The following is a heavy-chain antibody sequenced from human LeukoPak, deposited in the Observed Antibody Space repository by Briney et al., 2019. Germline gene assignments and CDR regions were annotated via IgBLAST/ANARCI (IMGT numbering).Heavy chain of an antibody. V-gene: IGHV1-8*01. CDR3: ARDLGNIAGGFDP. D-gene: IGHD6-13*01. CDR1: GYSFTSYD. J-gene: IGHJ5*02. CDR2: MNPNSGNT. Sequence: GASVKVSCKASGYSFTSYDINWVRQATGQGLEWMGWMNPNSGNTGYAQKFQGGVTMTRNTSISTAYMELSSLRSEDTAVYYCARDLGNIAGGFDPWGQGTLVTVSS.